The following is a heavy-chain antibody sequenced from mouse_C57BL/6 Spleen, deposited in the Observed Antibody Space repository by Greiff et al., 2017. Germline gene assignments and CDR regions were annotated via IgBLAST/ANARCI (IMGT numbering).Heavy chain of an antibody. CDR2: IYPRSGNT. D-gene: IGHD2-3*01. J-gene: IGHJ2*01. CDR1: GYTFTSYG. CDR3: ARRDDGYPFDY. Sequence: VKLVESGAELARPGASVKLSCKASGYTFTSYGISWVKQRTGQGLEWIGEIYPRSGNTYYNEKFKGKATLTADKSSSTAYMELRSLTSEDSAVYFCARRDDGYPFDYWGQGTTLTVSS. V-gene: IGHV1-81*01.